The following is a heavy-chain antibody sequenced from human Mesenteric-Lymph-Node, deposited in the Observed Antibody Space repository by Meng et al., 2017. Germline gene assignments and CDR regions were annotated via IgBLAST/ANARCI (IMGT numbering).Heavy chain of an antibody. V-gene: IGHV4-61*02. CDR2: IYTSRST. J-gene: IGHJ4*02. Sequence: SETLSLTCTVSGGSISSGSYYWSWIRQPAGKGLEWIGRIYTSRSTNYNPSLKSRVTISVDTSKNQFSLKLSSVTAADTAVYYCARESFDYGVDYWGQGTLVTVSS. D-gene: IGHD4-17*01. CDR1: GGSISSGSYY. CDR3: ARESFDYGVDY.